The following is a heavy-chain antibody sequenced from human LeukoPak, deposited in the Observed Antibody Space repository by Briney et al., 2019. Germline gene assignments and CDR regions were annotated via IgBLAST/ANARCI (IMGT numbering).Heavy chain of an antibody. Sequence: GGSLRLSCAASGFTVSSNYMSWVRQAPGKGLDWVAVIWYDGSEKYYADSVKGRFTISRDNSKNTLYLQMNSLRAEDTAVYYCARDLAVAGSFDYWGQGTLVTVSS. CDR3: ARDLAVAGSFDY. CDR1: GFTVSSNY. CDR2: IWYDGSEK. J-gene: IGHJ4*02. D-gene: IGHD6-19*01. V-gene: IGHV3-33*08.